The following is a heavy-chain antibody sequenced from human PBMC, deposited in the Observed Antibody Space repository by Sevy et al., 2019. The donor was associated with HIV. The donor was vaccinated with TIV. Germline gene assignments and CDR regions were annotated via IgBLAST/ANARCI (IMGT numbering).Heavy chain of an antibody. CDR1: GFDLSSYW. CDR2: INSDGSST. CDR3: ARPYDSSGYYVYAFDI. V-gene: IGHV3-74*01. J-gene: IGHJ3*02. D-gene: IGHD3-22*01. Sequence: GGSLRLSCAASGFDLSSYWMHWVRQTPGKGLVWVSRINSDGSSTSYAYSVKGRFTISRDNAKNTLYLQMNSLRAEDTAVYYCARPYDSSGYYVYAFDIWGQGPMVTVSS.